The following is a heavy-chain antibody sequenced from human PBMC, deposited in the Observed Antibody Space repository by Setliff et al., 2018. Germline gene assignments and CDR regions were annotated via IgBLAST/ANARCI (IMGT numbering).Heavy chain of an antibody. CDR1: GYTFTTYA. CDR2: INADNGNP. Sequence: GASVKVSCKASGYTFTTYAVHWVRQAPGQRLEWIGWINADNGNPKYSQKFQGRVTITRNTSASTVYMELSSLRSEDTAVYYCARGGQLLYPWDYWGQGTLVTVSS. V-gene: IGHV1-3*01. J-gene: IGHJ4*02. CDR3: ARGGQLLYPWDY. D-gene: IGHD2-2*02.